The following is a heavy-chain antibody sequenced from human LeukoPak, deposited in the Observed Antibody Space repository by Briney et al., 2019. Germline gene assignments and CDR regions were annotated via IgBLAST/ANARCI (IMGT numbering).Heavy chain of an antibody. Sequence: GASVKVSCKASGYTFTGYYMHWVRQAPGQGLEWMGWINPNSGGTKYAKNFQGRVTMTRDTSINTAYMELKSLRSDDTAVYYCAKVLYGDYGFDYWGQGTLVTVPS. CDR2: INPNSGGT. CDR3: AKVLYGDYGFDY. CDR1: GYTFTGYY. V-gene: IGHV1-2*02. D-gene: IGHD4-17*01. J-gene: IGHJ4*02.